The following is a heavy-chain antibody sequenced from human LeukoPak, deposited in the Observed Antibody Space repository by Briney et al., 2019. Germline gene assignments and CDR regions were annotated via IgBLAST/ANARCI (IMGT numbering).Heavy chain of an antibody. D-gene: IGHD6-19*01. Sequence: PGGSLRLSCTASGFTFGDYAMSWFRQAPGKGLEWVGFIRSKAYGGTTEYAASVKGRISISRDDSKSIAYLQMNSLKTEDAAVYYCARGRLDLGYWSQGTLVTVSS. J-gene: IGHJ4*02. CDR1: GFTFGDYA. CDR2: IRSKAYGGTT. V-gene: IGHV3-49*03. CDR3: ARGRLDLGY.